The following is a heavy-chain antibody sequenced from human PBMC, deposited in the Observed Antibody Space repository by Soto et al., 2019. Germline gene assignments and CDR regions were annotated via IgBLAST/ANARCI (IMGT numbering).Heavy chain of an antibody. V-gene: IGHV4-4*02. D-gene: IGHD5-12*01. CDR1: GDSISGGGW. J-gene: IGHJ4*02. CDR3: AKDGRNGYNLFY. CDR2: ISHSGST. Sequence: QVQLQESGPGVVKPSGTLSLTCAVSGDSISGGGWWGWVRQPPGKGLEWSGEISHSGSTNYNPALNRRVTILVDRSKNHFSRNLNTLNVADTAIYYCAKDGRNGYNLFYWGQRIRVTVSS.